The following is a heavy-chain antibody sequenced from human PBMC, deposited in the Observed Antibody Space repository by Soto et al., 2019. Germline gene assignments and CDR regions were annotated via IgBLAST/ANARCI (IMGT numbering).Heavy chain of an antibody. D-gene: IGHD6-19*01. V-gene: IGHV3-7*05. Sequence: EVQLVESGGGLVQPGGSLRLSCAASGFTFSSYWMSWVRQAPGKGLEWVANIKQDGSEKYYVDSVKGRFTISRDNAKNSLYRQMNSLRAEDTAVYYCARDAAVAGYYFDYWGQGTLVTVSS. J-gene: IGHJ4*02. CDR2: IKQDGSEK. CDR3: ARDAAVAGYYFDY. CDR1: GFTFSSYW.